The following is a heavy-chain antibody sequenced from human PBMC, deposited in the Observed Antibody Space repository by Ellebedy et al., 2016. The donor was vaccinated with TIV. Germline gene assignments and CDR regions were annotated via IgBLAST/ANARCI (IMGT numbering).Heavy chain of an antibody. Sequence: AASVKVSCKASGYTFTSYGISWVRQAPGQGLEWMGWISAYNGNTNYAQKLQGRVTMTTDTSTSTAYMELRSLRSDDTAVYYCARSPPDTRKYYDILTGYSNWFDPWGQGTLVTVSS. CDR1: GYTFTSYG. CDR2: ISAYNGNT. D-gene: IGHD3-9*01. CDR3: ARSPPDTRKYYDILTGYSNWFDP. V-gene: IGHV1-18*01. J-gene: IGHJ5*02.